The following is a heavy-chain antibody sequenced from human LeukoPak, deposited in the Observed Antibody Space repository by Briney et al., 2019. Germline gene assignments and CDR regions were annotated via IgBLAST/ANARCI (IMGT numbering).Heavy chain of an antibody. J-gene: IGHJ4*02. CDR1: GFTFSNYG. CDR2: ISYDGGNK. V-gene: IGHV3-30*18. CDR3: AKDSSGSYSPDPAHYFDY. D-gene: IGHD3-22*01. Sequence: PGGSLRLSCAVSGFTFSNYGMHWVRQAPGKGLEWVAVISYDGGNKYYADSVKGRFTISRDNSKNTLYLQVNSLRAEDTAVYYCAKDSSGSYSPDPAHYFDYWGQGTLVTVSS.